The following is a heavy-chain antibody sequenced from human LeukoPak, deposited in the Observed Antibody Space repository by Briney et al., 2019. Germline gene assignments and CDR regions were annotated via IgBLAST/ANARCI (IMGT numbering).Heavy chain of an antibody. CDR3: ARHRDRNYFDY. V-gene: IGHV4-59*08. Sequence: PSETLSLTCTVSGGSVSGYYWSWIRQPPGKGLEWIGCIYYSGSTNYNPSLKSRVTISVDTSKNQFSLRLSSVTAADTAVYYCARHRDRNYFDYWGQGTLATVSS. J-gene: IGHJ4*02. CDR1: GGSVSGYY. CDR2: IYYSGST. D-gene: IGHD3-22*01.